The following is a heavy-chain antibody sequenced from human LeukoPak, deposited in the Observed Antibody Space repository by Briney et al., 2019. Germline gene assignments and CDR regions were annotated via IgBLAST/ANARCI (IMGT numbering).Heavy chain of an antibody. CDR1: GGTFSSYA. J-gene: IGHJ4*02. CDR2: IIPIFGTA. D-gene: IGHD6-13*01. V-gene: IGHV1-69*13. Sequence: ASVKVSFKASGGTFSSYAISWVRQAPGQGLEWMGGIIPIFGTANYAQKFQGRVTITADESTSTAYMELSSLRSEDTAVYYCAREEYSSSWYLDYWGQGTLVTVSS. CDR3: AREEYSSSWYLDY.